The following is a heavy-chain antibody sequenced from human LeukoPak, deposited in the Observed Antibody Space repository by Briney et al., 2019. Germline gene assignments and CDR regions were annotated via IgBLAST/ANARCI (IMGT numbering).Heavy chain of an antibody. V-gene: IGHV4-34*01. Sequence: PSETLSLTCAVYGGSFSGYYWSWIRQPPGKGLEWIGEINHSGSTNYNPSLKSRVTISVDTSKNQFSLKLSSVTAADTAVYCCARVVVITTTYDAFDIWGQGTMVTVSS. CDR1: GGSFSGYY. J-gene: IGHJ3*02. D-gene: IGHD3-22*01. CDR2: INHSGST. CDR3: ARVVVITTTYDAFDI.